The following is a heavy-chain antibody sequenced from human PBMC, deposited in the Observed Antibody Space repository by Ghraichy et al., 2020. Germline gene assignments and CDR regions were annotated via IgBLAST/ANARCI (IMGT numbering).Heavy chain of an antibody. J-gene: IGHJ5*02. D-gene: IGHD6-13*01. CDR3: ARYRARYAGTGSFDQT. CDR1: GGSFSGYY. CDR2: INHSGST. Sequence: SETLSLTCAVYGGSFSGYYWSWIRQPPGKGLEWIGEINHSGSTNYNPSLKSRVTISVDTSKNQFSLKLSSVTAADTAVYYCARYRARYAGTGSFDQTWGQGTLVTVSS. V-gene: IGHV4-34*01.